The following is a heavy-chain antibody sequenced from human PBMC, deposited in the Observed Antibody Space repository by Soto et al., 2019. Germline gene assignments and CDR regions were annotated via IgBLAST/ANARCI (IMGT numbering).Heavy chain of an antibody. D-gene: IGHD3-22*01. V-gene: IGHV1-24*01. CDR3: AAQFLYYYDSSGYYNWFDP. Sequence: AASVKVSWKVSGYTLTELSMHWVRQAPGKGLEWMGGFDPEDGETIYAQKFQGRVTMTEDTSTDTAYMELSSLRSEDTAVYYCAAQFLYYYDSSGYYNWFDPWGQGTLVTVSS. J-gene: IGHJ5*02. CDR2: FDPEDGET. CDR1: GYTLTELS.